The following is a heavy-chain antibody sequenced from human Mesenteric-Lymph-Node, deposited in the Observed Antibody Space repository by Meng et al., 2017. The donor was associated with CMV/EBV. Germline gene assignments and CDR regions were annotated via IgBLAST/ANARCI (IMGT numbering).Heavy chain of an antibody. D-gene: IGHD3-16*01. J-gene: IGHJ4*02. CDR2: IKQDGSEK. V-gene: IGHV3-7*04. CDR1: GFTFSSYW. Sequence: GESLKISCAASGFTFSSYWMSWVRQAPGKGLEWVANIKQDGSEKYYVDSVKGRFTISRDNAKNSLYLQMNSLRAEDTAVYYCARGRVSSSVFDYWGQGTLVTVSS. CDR3: ARGRVSSSVFDY.